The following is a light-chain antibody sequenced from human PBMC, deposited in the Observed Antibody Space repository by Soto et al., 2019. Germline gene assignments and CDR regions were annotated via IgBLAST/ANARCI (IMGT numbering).Light chain of an antibody. CDR2: EVT. V-gene: IGLV2-14*02. Sequence: QSALTQPASVSGSPGQSITISCTGTSSDVGSHNFVSWYQQRPGKAPKLMVYEVTNRPSGVSDRFSGSKSGNTASLTISGLQADDEGYYYCSSYTSRSTLYVFGTGTKLTVL. CDR3: SSYTSRSTLYV. J-gene: IGLJ1*01. CDR1: SSDVGSHNF.